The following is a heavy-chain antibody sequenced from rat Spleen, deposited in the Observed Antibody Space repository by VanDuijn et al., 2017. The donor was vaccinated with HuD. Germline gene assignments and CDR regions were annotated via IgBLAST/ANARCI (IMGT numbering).Heavy chain of an antibody. CDR2: ISYDGSNT. CDR1: GFTFSDYY. CDR3: TGGDWSGYFDY. J-gene: IGHJ2*01. D-gene: IGHD1-1*01. V-gene: IGHV5-29*01. Sequence: EVQLVESDGDLVQPGRSLKLSCGTSGFTFSDYYMAWVRQAPTKGLEWVAAISYDGSNTYYRDSVKGRFTISRDNAKSTLYLEMDSLRSEDTATYYCTGGDWSGYFDYWGQGVMVTVSS.